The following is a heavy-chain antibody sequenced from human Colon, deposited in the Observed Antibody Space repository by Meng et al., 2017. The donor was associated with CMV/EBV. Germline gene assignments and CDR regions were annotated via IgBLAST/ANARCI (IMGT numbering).Heavy chain of an antibody. CDR2: ISADNRYT. V-gene: IGHV1-18*01. CDR3: ARVYEYSSSWGSDC. J-gene: IGHJ4*02. CDR1: GYVFDLYG. Sequence: QVQLVQFGAEVKKPGASVKVSCKTSGYVFDLYGISWVRQAPGQGLEWMGWISADNRYTSYAQKLEGRVTMTRDTSTSTAYMELRSLRSDDTAVYYCARVYEYSSSWGSDCWGQGTPVTVSS. D-gene: IGHD6-6*01.